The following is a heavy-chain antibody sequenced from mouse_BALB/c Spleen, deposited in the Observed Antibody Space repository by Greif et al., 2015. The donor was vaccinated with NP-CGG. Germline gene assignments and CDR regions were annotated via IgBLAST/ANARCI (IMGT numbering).Heavy chain of an antibody. V-gene: IGHV1-7*01. CDR3: ARRVYYFDY. CDR1: GNTFTSYW. Sequence: QVQLQQSGAELAKPGASVKMSCKASGNTFTSYWMHWVKQRPGQGLEWIGYINPSTGYTEYNQKFKDKATLTADKSSSTAYMQLSSLTSEDSAVYYCARRVYYFDYWGQGTTLTVSS. CDR2: INPSTGYT. J-gene: IGHJ2*01.